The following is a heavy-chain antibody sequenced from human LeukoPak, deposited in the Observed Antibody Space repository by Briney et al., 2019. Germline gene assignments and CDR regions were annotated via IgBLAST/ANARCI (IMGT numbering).Heavy chain of an antibody. CDR2: ISGSGGST. J-gene: IGHJ4*02. Sequence: GGSLRLSCAASGFTFSSYAMSWVRQAPGKGLEWVSAISGSGGSTYYADSVKGRFTISRDNSKNTLYLQMNSLRAEDTAVYYCTKGETGYSSSWYEGWGQGTLVTVSS. CDR1: GFTFSSYA. D-gene: IGHD6-13*01. V-gene: IGHV3-23*01. CDR3: TKGETGYSSSWYEG.